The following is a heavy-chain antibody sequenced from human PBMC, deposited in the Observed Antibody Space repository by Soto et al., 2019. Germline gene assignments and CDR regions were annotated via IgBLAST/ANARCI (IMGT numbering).Heavy chain of an antibody. V-gene: IGHV3-30*18. Sequence: QVQLVESGGGVVQPGRSLRLSCAASGFTFSSYGMHWVRQAPGKGLEWVAVISYDGSNKYYADSVKGRFTISRDNSKNTLYLQMNSLRAEDTAVYYCAKVEGQQRVLPDYWGQGTLVTVSS. CDR1: GFTFSSYG. CDR3: AKVEGQQRVLPDY. D-gene: IGHD6-6*01. CDR2: ISYDGSNK. J-gene: IGHJ4*02.